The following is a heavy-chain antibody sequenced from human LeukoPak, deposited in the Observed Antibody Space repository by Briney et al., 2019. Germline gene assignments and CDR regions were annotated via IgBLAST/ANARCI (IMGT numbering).Heavy chain of an antibody. J-gene: IGHJ3*02. CDR1: GGSISSHY. Sequence: SETLSLTCTVSGGSISSHYWSWIRQPAGKGLEWIGRIYTSGSTNYNPSLKSRVTISVDTSKNQFSLKLSSVTAADTAVYYCASTIPVVGGDSQRGVAFDIWGQGTMVTVSS. D-gene: IGHD2-21*02. CDR2: IYTSGST. CDR3: ASTIPVVGGDSQRGVAFDI. V-gene: IGHV4-4*07.